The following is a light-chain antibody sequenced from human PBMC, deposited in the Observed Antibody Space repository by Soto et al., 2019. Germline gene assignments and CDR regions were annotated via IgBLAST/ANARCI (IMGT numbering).Light chain of an antibody. J-gene: IGLJ3*02. CDR3: AAWDTSLYGPV. Sequence: QSALTQPPSASGTPGQRVTISCSGSSSNIGSNAVNWYQHLPGTAPKLLIYSNDQRPSGVPDRFSGSKSGTSASLAISGLQSEDEADYYCAAWDTSLYGPVFGGGTKLTVL. CDR1: SSNIGSNA. CDR2: SND. V-gene: IGLV1-44*01.